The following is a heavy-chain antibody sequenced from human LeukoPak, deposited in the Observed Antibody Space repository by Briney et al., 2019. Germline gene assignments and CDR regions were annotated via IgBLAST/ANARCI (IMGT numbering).Heavy chain of an antibody. CDR1: GFTFSSYA. D-gene: IGHD3-22*01. V-gene: IGHV3-23*01. Sequence: GGSLRLSCAASGFTFSSYAMSWVRQAPGKGLDWVSGISGSGGGTYYADSVKGRFTISRDKSKNTLFLQMNSLRAEDTAVYYCAKRRHYYDSSGPFDYWGQGTLVTVSS. J-gene: IGHJ4*02. CDR2: ISGSGGGT. CDR3: AKRRHYYDSSGPFDY.